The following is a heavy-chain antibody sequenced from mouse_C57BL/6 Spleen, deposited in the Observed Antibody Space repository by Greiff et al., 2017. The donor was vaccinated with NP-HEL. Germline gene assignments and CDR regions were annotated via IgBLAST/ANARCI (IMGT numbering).Heavy chain of an antibody. Sequence: EVKVVESGGGLVKPGGSLKLSCAASGFTFSDYGMHWVRQAPEKGLEWVAYISSGSSTIYYAETVKGRFTISRDTAKNTLFLQMTSLRSEDTAMYYCATNWAYYFDYWGQGTTLTVSS. J-gene: IGHJ2*01. V-gene: IGHV5-17*01. CDR1: GFTFSDYG. D-gene: IGHD4-1*01. CDR3: ATNWAYYFDY. CDR2: ISSGSSTI.